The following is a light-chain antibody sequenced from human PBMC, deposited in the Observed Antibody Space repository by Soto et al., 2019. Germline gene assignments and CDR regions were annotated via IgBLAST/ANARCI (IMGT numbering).Light chain of an antibody. CDR2: QDN. V-gene: IGLV3-1*01. CDR3: QAWDSSTYVV. CDR1: KLGDKY. J-gene: IGLJ2*01. Sequence: SYELTQPPSVSVSPGQTASITCSGDKLGDKYACWYQQKPGQSPVLVIYQDNKRPSGIPERFSGSNSGNTATLTISGTQAMDEADYYCQAWDSSTYVVFGGGNKLTVL.